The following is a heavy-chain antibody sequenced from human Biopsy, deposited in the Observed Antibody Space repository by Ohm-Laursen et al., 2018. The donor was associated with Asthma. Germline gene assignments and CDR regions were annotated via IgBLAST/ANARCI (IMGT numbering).Heavy chain of an antibody. CDR2: ISWNSGNI. V-gene: IGHV3-9*01. Sequence: SLRLSCAAAGFSFDDCAMHWVRQAPGKGLEWVSSISWNSGNIDYADSVKGRFTISRDNAKNSLYLQMQSLRPEDTAFYYCAKSADYYDSTDYLDFWGRGTLVTVSS. CDR1: GFSFDDCA. J-gene: IGHJ4*01. CDR3: AKSADYYDSTDYLDF. D-gene: IGHD3-22*01.